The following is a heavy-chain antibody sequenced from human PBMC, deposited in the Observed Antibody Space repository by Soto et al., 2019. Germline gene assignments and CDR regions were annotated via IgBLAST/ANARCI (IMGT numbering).Heavy chain of an antibody. D-gene: IGHD6-19*01. Sequence: QAHLVQSGAEVKMPGDSVQVSCKASGFVSINHNFHWVRQAPGQSLEWMGRINAGNGNTQYAQNFQGRVTFTSDPSATTAFMELTNLRLEDRAMYYCASDYGSNWRLWGQGTLVSVSS. CDR1: GFVSINHN. J-gene: IGHJ4*02. V-gene: IGHV1-3*01. CDR2: INAGNGNT. CDR3: ASDYGSNWRL.